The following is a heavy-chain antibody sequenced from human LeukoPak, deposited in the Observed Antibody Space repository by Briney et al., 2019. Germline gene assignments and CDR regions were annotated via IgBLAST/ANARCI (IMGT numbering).Heavy chain of an antibody. CDR3: ARHPRGWNLWFDP. V-gene: IGHV4-39*01. J-gene: IGHJ5*02. CDR2: IYYSGST. D-gene: IGHD1-1*01. CDR1: GGSISSSSYY. Sequence: PSETLSLTCTVSGGSISSSSYYWGWIRQPLGKGLEWIGSIYYSGSTYYNPSLKSRVTISVDTSKNQFSLKLSSVTAADTAVYYCARHPRGWNLWFDPWGQGTLVTVSS.